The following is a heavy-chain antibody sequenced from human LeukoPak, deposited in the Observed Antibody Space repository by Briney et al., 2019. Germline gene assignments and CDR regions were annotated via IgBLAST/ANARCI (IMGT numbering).Heavy chain of an antibody. D-gene: IGHD2-15*01. CDR2: INYSGST. J-gene: IGHJ4*02. Sequence: PSETLSLTYAVYGGSFSGYYWSWIRQPPGKGLEWIGEINYSGSTNYNPSLKSRVTISVDTSKNQFSLKLSSVTAADTAVYYCARGVCSGGSCYSEWNYWGQGTLVTVSS. CDR3: ARGVCSGGSCYSEWNY. V-gene: IGHV4-34*01. CDR1: GGSFSGYY.